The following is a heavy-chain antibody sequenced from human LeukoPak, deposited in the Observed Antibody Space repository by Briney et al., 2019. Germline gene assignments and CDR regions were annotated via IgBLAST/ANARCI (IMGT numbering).Heavy chain of an antibody. V-gene: IGHV1-8*01. CDR1: GYTFTNYD. J-gene: IGHJ3*02. CDR2: MNPNSGNT. CDR3: AREPPGIAAAGTPVGAFDI. Sequence: ASVKVSCKASGYTFTNYDINWVRQATGQGLEWMGWMNPNSGNTGYAQKFQGRVNITRNTSISTAYMELSSLRSEDTAVYYCAREPPGIAAAGTPVGAFDIWGQGTMVTVSS. D-gene: IGHD6-13*01.